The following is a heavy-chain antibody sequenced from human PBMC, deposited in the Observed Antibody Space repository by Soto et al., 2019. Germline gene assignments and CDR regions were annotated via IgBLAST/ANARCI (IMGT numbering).Heavy chain of an antibody. J-gene: IGHJ5*02. CDR1: GDTSDSFS. D-gene: IGHD6-19*01. V-gene: IGHV1-69*13. CDR2: IIPMFGTG. Sequence: SVKVSCKASGDTSDSFSISWVRQAPGQGLEWMGGIIPMFGTGNYAQKFQGRLTITADESTGTSYMDLKSLRSEDTAVYFCARENRDDNSGWYLFSDCFDPWGQGTLVTVSS. CDR3: ARENRDDNSGWYLFSDCFDP.